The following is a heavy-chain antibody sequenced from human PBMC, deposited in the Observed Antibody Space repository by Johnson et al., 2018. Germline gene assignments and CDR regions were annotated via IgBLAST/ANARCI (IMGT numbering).Heavy chain of an antibody. J-gene: IGHJ4*02. D-gene: IGHD4-17*01. CDR3: ATTDYGGGFFDS. CDR2: IYPGDSES. CDR1: GYGFTTYG. Sequence: VQLVESGAEVKKPGESMKISCKNSGYGFTTYGIAWVRQKPGQGLEWMGIIYPGDSESKYSPSFQDEVTISVDTSTGPAYLQWSNLRAPDTALYFCATTDYGGGFFDSWGLGTLLTVSS. V-gene: IGHV5-51*03.